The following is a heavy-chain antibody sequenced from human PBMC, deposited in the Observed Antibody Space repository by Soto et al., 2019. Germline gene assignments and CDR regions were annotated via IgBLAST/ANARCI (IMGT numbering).Heavy chain of an antibody. CDR3: ARATPQYSPNYYGSGSVAFYYYYGMDV. CDR2: IIPIFGTA. D-gene: IGHD3-10*01. J-gene: IGHJ6*02. CDR1: GGTFSSYA. V-gene: IGHV1-69*13. Sequence: SVKVSCKASGGTFSSYAISWVRQAPGQGLEWMGGIIPIFGTANYAQKFQGRVTITADESTSTAYMELSSLRSEDTAVYYCARATPQYSPNYYGSGSVAFYYYYGMDVWGQGTTVTVSS.